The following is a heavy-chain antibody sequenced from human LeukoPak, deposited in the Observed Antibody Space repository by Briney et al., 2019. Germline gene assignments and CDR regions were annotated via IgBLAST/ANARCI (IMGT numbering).Heavy chain of an antibody. CDR3: AKDQGTGSVNYSWGYFDC. V-gene: IGHV1-8*01. D-gene: IGHD3-10*01. CDR1: GYTFTSYD. Sequence: SVKVSCKASGYTFTSYDINWVRQATGQGLEWMGWMNPNSGNTGYAQKFQGRVTMTRNTSISTAYMELSSLRAEDTAAYYCAKDQGTGSVNYSWGYFDCWGQGTLVTVSS. CDR2: MNPNSGNT. J-gene: IGHJ4*02.